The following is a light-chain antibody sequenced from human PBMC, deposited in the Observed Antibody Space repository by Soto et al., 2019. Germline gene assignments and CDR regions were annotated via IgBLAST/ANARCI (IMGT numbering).Light chain of an antibody. CDR2: GTS. CDR3: QQYGSSPLT. CDR1: QSVSSSY. Sequence: IVVTASPGTLSVSPGERATLSCRASQSVSSSYLAWYQQKPGQAPRLLIYGTSNRATGIPDRFSGSGSGTDFTLTISRLEPEDFAVYYCQQYGSSPLTFGRGTKVDIK. J-gene: IGKJ4*01. V-gene: IGKV3-20*01.